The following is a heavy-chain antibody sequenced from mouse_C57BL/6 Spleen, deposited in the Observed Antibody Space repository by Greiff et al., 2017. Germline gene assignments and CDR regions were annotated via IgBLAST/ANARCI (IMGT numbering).Heavy chain of an antibody. J-gene: IGHJ1*03. CDR1: GFTFSDYG. V-gene: IGHV5-17*01. CDR3: ARGSNPVDWYFDV. Sequence: EVKLMESGGGLVKPGGSLKLSCAASGFTFSDYGMHWVRQAPEKGLEWVAYISSGSSTIYYADTVKGRFTISRDNAKNTLFLQMTSLRSEDTAMYYCARGSNPVDWYFDVWGTGTTVTVSS. CDR2: ISSGSSTI. D-gene: IGHD2-5*01.